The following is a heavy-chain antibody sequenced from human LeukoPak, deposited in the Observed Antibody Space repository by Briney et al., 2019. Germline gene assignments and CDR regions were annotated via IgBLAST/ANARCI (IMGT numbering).Heavy chain of an antibody. CDR1: GFTFSIYS. V-gene: IGHV3-48*04. Sequence: GGSLRLSCAASGFTFSIYSMNWVRQAPGKGLEWVSYISTSSSTIYYADSVKGRFTISRDNAKNSLYLQMNSLRAEDTAVYYCAREGITMVRGVIAHSGPNWGQGTLVTVSS. CDR2: ISTSSSTI. CDR3: AREGITMVRGVIAHSGPN. D-gene: IGHD3-10*01. J-gene: IGHJ4*02.